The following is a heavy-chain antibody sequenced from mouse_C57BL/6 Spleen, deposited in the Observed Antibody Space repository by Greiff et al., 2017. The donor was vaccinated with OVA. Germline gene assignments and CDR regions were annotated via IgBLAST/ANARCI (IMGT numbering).Heavy chain of an antibody. CDR2: IFPGSGST. J-gene: IGHJ2*01. CDR3: ARNHYYGSSYYFDY. D-gene: IGHD1-1*01. CDR1: GYTFTDYY. Sequence: QVQLKQSGPELVKPGASVKISCKASGYTFTDYYINWVKQRPGQGLEWIGWIFPGSGSTYYNEKFKGKATLTVDKSSSTAYMLLSSLTSEDSAVYFCARNHYYGSSYYFDYWGQGTTLTVSS. V-gene: IGHV1-75*01.